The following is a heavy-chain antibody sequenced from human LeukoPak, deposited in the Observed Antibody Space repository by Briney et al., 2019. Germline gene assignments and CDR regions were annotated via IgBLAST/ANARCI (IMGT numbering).Heavy chain of an antibody. CDR1: GFTFSSYD. Sequence: PGGSLRLSCAASGFTFSSYDMHWVRQATGKGLEWVSAIGTAGDTYYPGSVKGRFTISRENAKNSLYLQMNSLRAGDTAVYYCARLGPSYGMDVWGQGTTVTVSS. CDR3: ARLGPSYGMDV. V-gene: IGHV3-13*01. CDR2: IGTAGDT. J-gene: IGHJ6*02.